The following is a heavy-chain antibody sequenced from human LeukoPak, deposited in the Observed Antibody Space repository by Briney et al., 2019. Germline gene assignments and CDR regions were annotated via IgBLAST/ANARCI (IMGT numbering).Heavy chain of an antibody. Sequence: PSETLSLTCTVSGGSISSGDYYWSWIRQPPGKGLEWIGYIYYSGSTYYNPSLKSRVTISVDTSKNQFSLKLSSVTAADTAVYYCARVAGSADLPFLRQLRFDYWGQGTLVTVSS. V-gene: IGHV4-31*03. CDR1: GGSISSGDYY. J-gene: IGHJ4*02. CDR3: ARVAGSADLPFLRQLRFDY. D-gene: IGHD2-2*01. CDR2: IYYSGST.